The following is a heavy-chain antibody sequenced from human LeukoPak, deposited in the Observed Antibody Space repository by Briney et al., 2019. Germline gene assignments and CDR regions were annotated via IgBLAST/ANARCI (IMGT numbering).Heavy chain of an antibody. D-gene: IGHD3-22*01. J-gene: IGHJ4*02. CDR1: GFTFSSYW. CDR2: INSDGSST. CDR3: ARDEGYDSSGYYYPAKYEY. Sequence: GGSLRLSCAASGFTFSSYWMHWVRQAPGKGLVWVSRINSDGSSTNYADSVKGRFTISRDNAKSTLLLQMNSLRAEDTAVYYCARDEGYDSSGYYYPAKYEYWGQGNLVTVSS. V-gene: IGHV3-74*01.